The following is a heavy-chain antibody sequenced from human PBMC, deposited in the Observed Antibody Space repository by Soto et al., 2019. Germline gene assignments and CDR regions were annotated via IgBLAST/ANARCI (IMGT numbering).Heavy chain of an antibody. CDR2: ISYDGSNK. D-gene: IGHD3-16*01. CDR1: GFTFSSYG. J-gene: IGHJ4*02. Sequence: QVQLVESGGGVVQPGRSLRLSCAASGFTFSSYGMHWVRQAPGKGLEWVAVISYDGSNKYYADSVKGRFTIYRANSKNTLYLQMNRLSAEVTAVYYCANPNLYYDSGADYWGQGTLVTVSS. V-gene: IGHV3-30*18. CDR3: ANPNLYYDSGADY.